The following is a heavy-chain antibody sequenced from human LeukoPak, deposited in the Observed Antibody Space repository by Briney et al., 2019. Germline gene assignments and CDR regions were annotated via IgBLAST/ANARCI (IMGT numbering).Heavy chain of an antibody. D-gene: IGHD3-10*01. J-gene: IGHJ3*02. CDR2: INHSGST. Sequence: PSETLSLTCTVSGGSISSYYWSWIRQPPGKGLEWIGEINHSGSTNYNPSLKSRVTISVDTSKNQFSLKLSSVTAADTAVYYCARATRTYYYGSGSYYKEGAFDIWGQGTMVTVSS. V-gene: IGHV4-34*01. CDR3: ARATRTYYYGSGSYYKEGAFDI. CDR1: GGSISSYY.